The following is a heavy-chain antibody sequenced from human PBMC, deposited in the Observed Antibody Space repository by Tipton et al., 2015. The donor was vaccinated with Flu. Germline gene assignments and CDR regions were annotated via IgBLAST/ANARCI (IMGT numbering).Heavy chain of an antibody. CDR3: ARENLYHYASSADYSDY. Sequence: TLSLTCAVYGGSFSGYYWSWIRQPPGKGLEWIGEINHSGGTKYNPSLKSRVTISADTSKNQFSLKLSSVTAADTAVYYCARENLYHYASSADYSDYWGQGTLVTVSS. CDR2: INHSGGT. D-gene: IGHD3-22*01. J-gene: IGHJ4*02. CDR1: GGSFSGYY. V-gene: IGHV4-34*01.